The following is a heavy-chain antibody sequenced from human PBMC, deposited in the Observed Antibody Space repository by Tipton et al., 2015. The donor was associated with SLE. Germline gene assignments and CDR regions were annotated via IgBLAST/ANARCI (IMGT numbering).Heavy chain of an antibody. D-gene: IGHD6-13*01. CDR1: GGSVGSYF. J-gene: IGHJ6*03. CDR2: VFYTGIA. CDR3: ARASAAASSNMDV. Sequence: TLSLTCSVSGGSVGSYFWGWIRRPPGKGLEWIGCVFYTGIANYNPSLQSRVTMSVDRSKNQFSLKLNSVTAADTAVYYCARASAAASSNMDVWGKGTTVTVSS. V-gene: IGHV4-59*08.